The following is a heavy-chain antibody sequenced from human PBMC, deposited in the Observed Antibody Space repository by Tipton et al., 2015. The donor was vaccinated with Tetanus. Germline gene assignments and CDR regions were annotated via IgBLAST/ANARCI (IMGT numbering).Heavy chain of an antibody. V-gene: IGHV3-23*01. J-gene: IGHJ4*02. D-gene: IGHD4-17*01. CDR2: ISGSGDTT. CDR3: AKWVKYGDYGLSISFIDR. CDR1: GFTFNKYA. Sequence: SLRLSCEVSGFTFNKYALSWVRQAPGKGLEWVSTISGSGDTTNYADSVKGRVTISRDLSMKTLYLQMNSLRAGDTAMYYCAKWVKYGDYGLSISFIDRWGQGTLVTVSS.